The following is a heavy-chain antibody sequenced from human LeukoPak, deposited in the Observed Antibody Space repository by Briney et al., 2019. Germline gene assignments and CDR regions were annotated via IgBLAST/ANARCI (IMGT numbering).Heavy chain of an antibody. J-gene: IGHJ5*02. CDR1: GYSISTISSVNSGYY. Sequence: SETLSLTCTVSGYSISTISSVNSGYYWGWIRQPPGEGLECIGTINHSGRIYYNPSLKSRVTISVDTSKNQFSLKLSSVTAADTAVYYCASWTTTNWFDPWGQGTLVTVSS. CDR2: INHSGRI. V-gene: IGHV4-38-2*02. CDR3: ASWTTTNWFDP. D-gene: IGHD3/OR15-3a*01.